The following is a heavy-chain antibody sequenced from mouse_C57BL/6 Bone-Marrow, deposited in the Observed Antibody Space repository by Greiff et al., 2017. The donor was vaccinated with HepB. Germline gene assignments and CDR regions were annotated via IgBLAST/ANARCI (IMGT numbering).Heavy chain of an antibody. CDR2: ISGGGGNT. CDR3: ARPYHYGSSYFFDY. J-gene: IGHJ2*01. CDR1: GFTFSSYT. V-gene: IGHV5-9*01. D-gene: IGHD1-1*01. Sequence: EVQLVESGGGLVKPGGSLKLSCAASGFTFSSYTMSWVRQTPEKRLEWVATISGGGGNTYYPDSVKGRVTISRDNAKNTLYLQMSSLRSEDTALYYCARPYHYGSSYFFDYWGQGTTLTVSS.